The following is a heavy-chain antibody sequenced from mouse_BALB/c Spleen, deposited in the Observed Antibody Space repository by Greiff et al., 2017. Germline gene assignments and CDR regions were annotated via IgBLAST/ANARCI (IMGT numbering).Heavy chain of an antibody. Sequence: QVQLKQSGPELVKPGASVRISCKASGYTFTSYYIHWVKQRPGQGLEWSGWIYPGNVNTKYNEKFKGKATLTADKSSSTAYMQLSSLTSEDSAVYFCARGGLFYAMDYWGQGTSVTVSS. CDR2: IYPGNVNT. CDR3: ARGGLFYAMDY. V-gene: IGHV1S56*01. CDR1: GYTFTSYY. D-gene: IGHD6-1*01. J-gene: IGHJ4*01.